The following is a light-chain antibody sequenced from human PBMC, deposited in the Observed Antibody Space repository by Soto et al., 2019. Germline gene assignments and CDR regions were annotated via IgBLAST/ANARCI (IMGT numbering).Light chain of an antibody. J-gene: IGKJ1*01. Sequence: DIVMTQSPDSLAVSLGERATINCKSSQSVLYSSSGNNYLAWYQQKPGQPPKLFIYWASIRESGVPDRFSGSGSVTDFTLTINSLQAEDVAVYFCLQYYGPPQTFGQGTKVEIK. V-gene: IGKV4-1*01. CDR1: QSVLYSSSGNNY. CDR2: WAS. CDR3: LQYYGPPQT.